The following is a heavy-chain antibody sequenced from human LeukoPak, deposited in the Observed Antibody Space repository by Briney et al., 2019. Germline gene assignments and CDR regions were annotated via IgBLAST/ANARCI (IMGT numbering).Heavy chain of an antibody. CDR1: GDSISSGSYY. J-gene: IGHJ4*02. CDR2: IHIRGTT. Sequence: SETLSLTCTVSGDSISSGSYYWSWIRQPAGTGLEWIGRIHIRGTTNYNPSLKSRVTISADTSKNQLSLKLSSVTAADTAVYYCARGYWFYFDYWGPGTLVTVSS. D-gene: IGHD2-8*02. CDR3: ARGYWFYFDY. V-gene: IGHV4-61*02.